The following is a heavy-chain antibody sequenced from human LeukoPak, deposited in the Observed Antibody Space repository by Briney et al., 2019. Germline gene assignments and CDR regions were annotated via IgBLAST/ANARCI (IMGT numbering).Heavy chain of an antibody. CDR1: GFPFSTYG. D-gene: IGHD3-3*01. J-gene: IGHJ4*02. Sequence: GGFLRLSCVASGFPFSTYGMHWVRQAPGKGLEWVTFIRYDGSNKYYADSVKGRFTISRDNSKNTLYLQVNSLRAEDTAVYYCAKAKGNFDFWSPFDYWGQGTLVTVSS. CDR2: IRYDGSNK. V-gene: IGHV3-30*02. CDR3: AKAKGNFDFWSPFDY.